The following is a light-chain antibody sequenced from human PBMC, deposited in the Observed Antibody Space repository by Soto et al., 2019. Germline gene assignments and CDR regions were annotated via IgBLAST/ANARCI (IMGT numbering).Light chain of an antibody. CDR3: QQRSNWPQIT. CDR1: QYVGTR. V-gene: IGKV3-11*01. J-gene: IGKJ5*01. Sequence: EIVLTQSPATLSSSPGETATLSCRASQYVGTRMAWYQHKPGQAPRLLIYYTSNRAXGITARFSGSGSGTDFTLTISSLEPEDFAVYYCQQRSNWPQITFGQGTRLEIK. CDR2: YTS.